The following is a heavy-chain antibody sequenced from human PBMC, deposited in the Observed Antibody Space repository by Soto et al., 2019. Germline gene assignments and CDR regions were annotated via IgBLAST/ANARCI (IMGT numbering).Heavy chain of an antibody. D-gene: IGHD6-19*01. CDR3: ASSQFPSGWFDY. J-gene: IGHJ4*02. Sequence: GGSLRLSCAASGFTFSSYAMHWVRQAPGKGLEWVAVISYDGSNKYYADSVKGRFTISRDNSKNTLYLQMNSLRAEDTAVYYCASSQFPSGWFDYWGQGTLVTVSS. V-gene: IGHV3-30-3*01. CDR2: ISYDGSNK. CDR1: GFTFSSYA.